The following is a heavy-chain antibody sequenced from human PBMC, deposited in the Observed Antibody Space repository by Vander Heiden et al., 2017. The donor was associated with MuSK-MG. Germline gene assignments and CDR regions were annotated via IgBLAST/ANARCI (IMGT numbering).Heavy chain of an antibody. V-gene: IGHV4-34*01. CDR3: ARRLLRTTGTLRSGYFDY. J-gene: IGHJ4*02. CDR2: INHSGST. D-gene: IGHD4-17*01. CDR1: GGSLSGYY. Sequence: QVQLQQWGAGLLKPSETLSLTCAVYGGSLSGYYWRWIRQPPGKGLEWIGEINHSGSTNYNTSLKRRVTISVDTSKNQFSLKLSSVTAAETAVYYCARRLLRTTGTLRSGYFDYWVQGTLVAVSS.